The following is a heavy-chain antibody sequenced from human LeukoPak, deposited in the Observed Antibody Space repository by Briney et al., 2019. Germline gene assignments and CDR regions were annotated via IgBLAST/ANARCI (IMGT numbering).Heavy chain of an antibody. V-gene: IGHV5-51*01. CDR1: GYSFTSNS. Sequence: GESPQRCCKGSGYSFTSNSIGWVRQMPGKGLEWMGLIYPGDPETRYSPSFQGQVSISAYKSISTAYLQWSSLQASDTAMYYCARQNRGDGYNIRVDYWGEASLVTVSS. CDR2: IYPGDPET. CDR3: ARQNRGDGYNIRVDY. J-gene: IGHJ4*02. D-gene: IGHD5-24*01.